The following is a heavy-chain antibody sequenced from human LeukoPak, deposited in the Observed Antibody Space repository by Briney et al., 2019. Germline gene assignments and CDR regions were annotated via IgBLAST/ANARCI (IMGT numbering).Heavy chain of an antibody. V-gene: IGHV4-30-4*08. CDR1: GDSISNYF. CDR2: IYYSGTT. Sequence: SETLSLTCTVSGDSISNYFWSWIRQPPGKGLEWIGYIYYSGTTCYNPSLKSRVAISIDTSKNQFSLKLSSVTAADTAAYYCARVVYNYYYMDVWGKGTTVTVSS. CDR3: ARVVYNYYYMDV. J-gene: IGHJ6*03.